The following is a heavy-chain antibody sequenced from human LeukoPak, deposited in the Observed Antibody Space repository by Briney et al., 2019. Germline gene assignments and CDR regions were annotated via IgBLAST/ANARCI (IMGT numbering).Heavy chain of an antibody. V-gene: IGHV4-30-2*01. Sequence: SQTLSLTCTVSGGSISSGGYYWSWIRQPPGKGLEWIGYIYHSGSTYYNPSLKSRVTISVDTSKNQFSLKLSSVTAADTAVYYCARDNVETRFDYWGQGTLVTVSS. CDR1: GGSISSGGYY. CDR3: ARDNVETRFDY. J-gene: IGHJ4*02. D-gene: IGHD1-1*01. CDR2: IYHSGST.